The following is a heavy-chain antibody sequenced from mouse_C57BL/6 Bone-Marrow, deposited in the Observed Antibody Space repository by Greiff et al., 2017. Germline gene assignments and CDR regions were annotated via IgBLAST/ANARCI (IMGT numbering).Heavy chain of an antibody. J-gene: IGHJ4*01. V-gene: IGHV1-39*01. CDR3: ARSYNYDYAMDY. CDR2: INPDYGTT. Sequence: VQLQQSGPELVKPGASVKISCKASGYSFTDYYMNWVKQSTGQSLEWIGVINPDYGTTRYNQKFKGKATLTVDQSSSTAYLQLNSLTSEDSAVYYCARSYNYDYAMDYWGQGTSVTVSS. CDR1: GYSFTDYY. D-gene: IGHD2-12*01.